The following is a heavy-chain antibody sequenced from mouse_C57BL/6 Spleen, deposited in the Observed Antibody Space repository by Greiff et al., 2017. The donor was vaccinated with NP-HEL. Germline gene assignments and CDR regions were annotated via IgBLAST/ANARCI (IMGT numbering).Heavy chain of an antibody. CDR3: ARDRIWYFDV. CDR2: ISDGGSYT. CDR1: GFTFSSYA. V-gene: IGHV5-4*01. J-gene: IGHJ1*03. Sequence: DVKLVESGGGLVKPGGSLKLSCAASGFTFSSYAMSWVRQTPEKRLEWVATISDGGSYTYYPDNVKGRFTISRDNAKNNLYLQMSHLKSEDTAMYYCARDRIWYFDVWGTGTTVTVSS.